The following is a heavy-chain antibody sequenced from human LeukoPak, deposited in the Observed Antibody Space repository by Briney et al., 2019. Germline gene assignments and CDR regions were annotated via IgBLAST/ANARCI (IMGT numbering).Heavy chain of an antibody. D-gene: IGHD6-13*01. Sequence: SETLSLTCTVSGGSISSYYWSWIRQPPGKGLEWIGYIYYSGCTNYNPSLKSRVTISVDTSKNQFSLKLSSVTAADTAVYYCARDGRQLAAFDIWGQGTMVTVSS. J-gene: IGHJ3*02. CDR1: GGSISSYY. CDR3: ARDGRQLAAFDI. CDR2: IYYSGCT. V-gene: IGHV4-59*01.